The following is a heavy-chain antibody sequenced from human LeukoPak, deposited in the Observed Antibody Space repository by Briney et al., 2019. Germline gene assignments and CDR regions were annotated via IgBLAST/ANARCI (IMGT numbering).Heavy chain of an antibody. CDR3: ARVWERGDSSGYYWDY. J-gene: IGHJ4*02. CDR1: GYTFTGYY. V-gene: IGHV1-2*02. D-gene: IGHD3-22*01. CDR2: INPNSGGT. Sequence: ASVKVSCKASGYTFTGYYMHWVRQAPGQGLEWMGWINPNSGGTNYAQKFQGRVTMTRDTSISTAYMELSRLRSDDTAVYYCARVWERGDSSGYYWDYWGQGTLATVSS.